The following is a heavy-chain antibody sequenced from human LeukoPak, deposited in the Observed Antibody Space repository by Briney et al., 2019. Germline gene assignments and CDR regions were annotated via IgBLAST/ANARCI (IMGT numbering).Heavy chain of an antibody. J-gene: IGHJ4*02. D-gene: IGHD5-24*01. CDR1: GITVSSNY. Sequence: GGSLRLSCAASGITVSSNYMSWVRQAPGKGLEWVSVIYSGGSTYYADSVKGRFTISRDNSKNTLYPQMNSLRAEDTAVYYCARNGVRRDGRNQDYWGQGTLVTVSS. CDR3: ARNGVRRDGRNQDY. V-gene: IGHV3-53*01. CDR2: IYSGGST.